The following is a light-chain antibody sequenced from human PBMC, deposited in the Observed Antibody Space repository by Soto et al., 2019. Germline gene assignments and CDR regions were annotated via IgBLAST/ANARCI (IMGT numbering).Light chain of an antibody. CDR1: QSVSSAY. CDR2: AAS. Sequence: EIVLTQSPGTLSLSPGERATLSCRASQSVSSAYLAWYQHKPGQPPTLLIYAASSRVTGIPDRFSGSGFGTDFPLTISRLEPEDFAVYYCQQYVSSSTWTFGQGTKVQIK. CDR3: QQYVSSSTWT. J-gene: IGKJ1*01. V-gene: IGKV3-20*01.